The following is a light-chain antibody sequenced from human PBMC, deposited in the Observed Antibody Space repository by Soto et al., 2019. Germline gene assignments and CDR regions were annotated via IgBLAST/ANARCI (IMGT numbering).Light chain of an antibody. J-gene: IGLJ1*01. CDR2: DVS. CDR1: SSDVGGYNY. V-gene: IGLV2-11*01. CDR3: CSYAGSPRYV. Sequence: QSALTQPRSVSGSPGQSVTISCTGTSSDVGGYNYVSWYQQHPGKAPKVMIYDVSERPSGVPDRFSGSKSGNTASLTISGRQAEEEADYYCCSYAGSPRYVLGTGTKVTVL.